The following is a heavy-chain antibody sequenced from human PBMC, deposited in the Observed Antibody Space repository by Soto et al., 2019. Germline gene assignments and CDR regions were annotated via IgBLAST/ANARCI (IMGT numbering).Heavy chain of an antibody. V-gene: IGHV4-61*01. CDR3: ARVDYGDYPWFDP. J-gene: IGHJ5*02. CDR2: VYYNGST. Sequence: QVQLQESGPGLVKPSDTLSLTCSVSGGSVSSHLYYWGWIRQPPGNGLEWIAKVYYNGSTNYNPSLKSRVTISLDTSKNQFSLKLSSVTAADTAVYYCARVDYGDYPWFDPWGQGTPVTVSS. D-gene: IGHD4-17*01. CDR1: GGSVSSHLYY.